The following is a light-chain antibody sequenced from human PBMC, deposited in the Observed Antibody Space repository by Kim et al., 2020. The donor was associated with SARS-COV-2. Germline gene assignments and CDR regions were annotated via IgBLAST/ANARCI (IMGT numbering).Light chain of an antibody. J-gene: IGKJ3*01. CDR1: QSVGTD. CDR3: QQRSDWPPMFT. CDR2: GTS. V-gene: IGKV3-11*01. Sequence: PWQRATPSCRASQSVGTDFAWYQQKPGQAPRLLINGTSNRATGIPARFSGSGSGTDFTLTISSLEPEDFAVYYCQQRSDWPPMFTFGPGTKVDIK.